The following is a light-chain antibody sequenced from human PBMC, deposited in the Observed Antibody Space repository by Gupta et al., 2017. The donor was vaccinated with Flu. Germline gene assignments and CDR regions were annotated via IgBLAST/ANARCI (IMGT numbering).Light chain of an antibody. CDR3: QQTDSTPWT. V-gene: IGKV1-39*01. CDR1: QHIANY. J-gene: IGKJ1*01. Sequence: GDRITINCRASQHIANYLNWYQQRPGEAPKLLVFGASNLQTGVPARFSGSGSGRYFTLTITTLQPEDFATYSCQQTDSTPWTFGPGTRVDIK. CDR2: GAS.